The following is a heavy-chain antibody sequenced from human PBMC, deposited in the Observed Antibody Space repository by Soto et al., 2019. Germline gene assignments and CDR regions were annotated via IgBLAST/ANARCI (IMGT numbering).Heavy chain of an antibody. V-gene: IGHV3-30*18. CDR2: ISYDGNEK. D-gene: IGHD6-19*01. CDR1: RFTLSNCG. J-gene: IGHJ5*02. Sequence: QVQLVESGGGVVQPGGSLILSCAASRFTLSNCGMHWVRQAPGRGLEWVAMISYDGNEKHYIDSVKGRFTISRDDSENTLYLQMNSLRPEDTAVYYCAKDLYTSGWYNYFDPWGQGTLVTVSS. CDR3: AKDLYTSGWYNYFDP.